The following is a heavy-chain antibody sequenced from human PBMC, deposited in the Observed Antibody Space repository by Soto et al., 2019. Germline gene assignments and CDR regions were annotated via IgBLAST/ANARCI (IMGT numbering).Heavy chain of an antibody. J-gene: IGHJ4*02. CDR2: IYYSGST. CDR3: ARAYLPTYYYGSGSPELDY. CDR1: GGSISSGGYY. D-gene: IGHD3-10*01. V-gene: IGHV4-30-4*01. Sequence: ASETLSLTRTVSGGSISSGGYYWGWIRPPPGKGLGWIGYIYYSGSTYYNPSLKSRVTISVDTSKNQFSLKLSSVTAADTAVYYCARAYLPTYYYGSGSPELDYWGQGTLVTVSS.